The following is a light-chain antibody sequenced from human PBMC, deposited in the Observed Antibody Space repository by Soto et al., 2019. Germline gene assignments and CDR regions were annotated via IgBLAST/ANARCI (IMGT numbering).Light chain of an antibody. CDR3: QVVNTYLGWIT. CDR1: QDISNF. J-gene: IGKJ3*01. Sequence: IQLTQSPSSLSASVGDRVIITCRASQDISNFLAWYLQKPGKAPQLLIYAASTLQTGVPSRFSGSGSGTDFTLTISSLQPEDFATYYCQVVNTYLGWITFGPGTKVDV. CDR2: AAS. V-gene: IGKV1-9*01.